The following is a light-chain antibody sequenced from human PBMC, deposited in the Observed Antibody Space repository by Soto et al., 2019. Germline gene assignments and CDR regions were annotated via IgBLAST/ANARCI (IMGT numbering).Light chain of an antibody. Sequence: QSVLTQPPSVSGAPGQRVTISCTGSSSNIGAGYDVHWYQQLPGTAPKLLIYGNNNRPSGVPDRFSGSKSGTSASLAITGLQADDEADYYCQSYDSSLSVYVFGTGTKLTVL. J-gene: IGLJ1*01. CDR2: GNN. CDR3: QSYDSSLSVYV. CDR1: SSNIGAGYD. V-gene: IGLV1-40*01.